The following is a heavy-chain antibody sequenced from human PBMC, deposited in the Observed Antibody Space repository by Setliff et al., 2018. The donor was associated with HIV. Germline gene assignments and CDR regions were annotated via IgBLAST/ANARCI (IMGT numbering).Heavy chain of an antibody. J-gene: IGHJ6*03. CDR2: INPNSGGT. CDR3: ARGLGSGSYYNYYYYYMDV. D-gene: IGHD3-10*01. CDR1: GYTFTSYY. Sequence: ASVKVSCKASGYTFTSYYMYWVRQAPGQGLEWMGRINPNSGGTNYAQKFQGRVTMTRDTSISTAYMELSRLRSDDTAVYYCARGLGSGSYYNYYYYYMDVWGKGTTVTVSS. V-gene: IGHV1-2*06.